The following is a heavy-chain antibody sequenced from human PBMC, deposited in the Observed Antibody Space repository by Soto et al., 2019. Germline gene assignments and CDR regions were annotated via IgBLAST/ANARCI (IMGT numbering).Heavy chain of an antibody. CDR2: IYYSGST. D-gene: IGHD3-22*01. Sequence: SETLSLTCTVSGGSISGSSYYWGWIRQPPGKGLEWIGNIYYSGSTYYNPSLKSRVTISVDTSKNQFSLKLSSVTAADTAVYYCMLGSGWKDFDYWGEGTLVTVSS. CDR3: MLGSGWKDFDY. CDR1: GGSISGSSYY. V-gene: IGHV4-39*01. J-gene: IGHJ4*02.